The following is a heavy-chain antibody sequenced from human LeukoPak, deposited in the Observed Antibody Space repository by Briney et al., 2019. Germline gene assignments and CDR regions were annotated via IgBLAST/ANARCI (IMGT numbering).Heavy chain of an antibody. Sequence: GGSLRLSCAASGFTFSRHRMTWVRQAPGQGLEWVANIKEDGTKKNYVDSVKGRFTISRDNAKNSLYLQMNSLRAEDTAVYYCATPLDYYDSSGYHQGGDWGQGTLVTVSS. J-gene: IGHJ4*02. V-gene: IGHV3-7*03. CDR1: GFTFSRHR. CDR2: IKEDGTKK. D-gene: IGHD3-22*01. CDR3: ATPLDYYDSSGYHQGGD.